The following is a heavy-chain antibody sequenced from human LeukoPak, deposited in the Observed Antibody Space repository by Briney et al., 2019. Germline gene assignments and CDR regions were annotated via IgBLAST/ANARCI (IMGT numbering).Heavy chain of an antibody. CDR3: ARATGYHDSSGYYRSLYFDY. V-gene: IGHV1-2*02. D-gene: IGHD3-22*01. CDR1: GYTLTDRY. Sequence: GASVKVSCKTSGYTLTDRYVHWVRQAPGQGLEWLGWINPKSGDTNFAQKFQGRVTMAGDTSVNTAYMELNRLTSDDTATYYRARATGYHDSSGYYRSLYFDYWGQGSLVTVSS. J-gene: IGHJ4*02. CDR2: INPKSGDT.